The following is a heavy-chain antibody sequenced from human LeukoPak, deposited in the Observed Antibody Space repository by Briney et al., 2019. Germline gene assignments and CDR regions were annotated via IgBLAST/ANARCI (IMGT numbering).Heavy chain of an antibody. J-gene: IGHJ4*02. V-gene: IGHV4-59*12. CDR3: ARRKLRQYYFDY. CDR2: IYYSGST. Sequence: SETLSLTCTVSGGSISSYYWSWIRQPPGKGLEWIGYIYYSGSTNYNPSLKSRVTISVDTSKNQFSLKLSSVTAADTAVYYCARRKLRQYYFDYWGQGTLVTVSS. D-gene: IGHD5-12*01. CDR1: GGSISSYY.